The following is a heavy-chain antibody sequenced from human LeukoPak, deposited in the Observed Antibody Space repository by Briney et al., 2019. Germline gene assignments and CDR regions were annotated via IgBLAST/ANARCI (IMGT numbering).Heavy chain of an antibody. J-gene: IGHJ4*02. Sequence: SDTLSLTCAVYGGSFSGYYWSWIRQPPGKGLEWIGEINHSGSTNYNPSLKSRVTITVDTSKNQFSLKLSSVTAADTAVYYCARETMVTTGDVDYWGQGTLVTVSS. CDR3: ARETMVTTGDVDY. CDR1: GGSFSGYY. V-gene: IGHV4-34*01. CDR2: INHSGST. D-gene: IGHD4-17*01.